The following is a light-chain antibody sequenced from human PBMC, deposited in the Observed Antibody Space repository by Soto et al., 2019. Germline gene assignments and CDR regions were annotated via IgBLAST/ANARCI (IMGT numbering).Light chain of an antibody. Sequence: QSVLTQPASVSGSPGQSITIACTGTNRDVGSYNLVSWYQQRPGEAPKLIISEVRNRPSGISYRFTGSKSGNTASLTISGLHAEDEADYYCSSYTTTSTLVFGGGTKLTVL. J-gene: IGLJ3*02. V-gene: IGLV2-14*01. CDR1: NRDVGSYNL. CDR3: SSYTTTSTLV. CDR2: EVR.